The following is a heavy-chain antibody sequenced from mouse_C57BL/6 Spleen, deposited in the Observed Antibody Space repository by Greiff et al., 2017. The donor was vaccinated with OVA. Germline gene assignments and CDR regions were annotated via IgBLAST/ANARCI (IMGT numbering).Heavy chain of an antibody. CDR1: GFNIKDYY. Sequence: EVQLQQSGAELVKPGASVKLSCTASGFNIKDYYMHWVKQRTEQGLEWIGRIDPEDGETKYAPKFPGKAPITADTSSNTAYLQLSSLTSEDTAVYYCARSRDYGNYGWFAYWGQGTLVTVSA. V-gene: IGHV14-2*01. J-gene: IGHJ3*01. CDR3: ARSRDYGNYGWFAY. CDR2: IDPEDGET. D-gene: IGHD2-1*01.